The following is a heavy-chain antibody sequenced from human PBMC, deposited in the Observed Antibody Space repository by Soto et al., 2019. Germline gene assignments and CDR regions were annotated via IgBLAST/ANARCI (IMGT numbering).Heavy chain of an antibody. J-gene: IGHJ4*02. CDR1: GFTVSNNY. V-gene: IGHV3-53*01. CDR3: ASDEGRGLKY. Sequence: EVQLVESGGGLIQPGGSLRLSCAVSGFTVSNNYMSWVRQAPGKGLEGVSVIYSGGYTAYGDSVKGRFTISRDNSKNTLYLQMNSLGVEDTATYYCASDEGRGLKYWGQGTSVTVSS. CDR2: IYSGGYT.